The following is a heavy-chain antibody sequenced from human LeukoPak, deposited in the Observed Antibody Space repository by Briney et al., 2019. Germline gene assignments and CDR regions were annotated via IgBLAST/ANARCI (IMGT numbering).Heavy chain of an antibody. CDR3: GRTGVRGVVST. Sequence: PSETLSLTCTVSGGSISSYYWSWIRQPPGKGLEWIGYIYYSGSTNYNPSLKSRITISVDTSKNQFSLNLSSVTAADTAVYYCGRTGVRGVVSTWGQGTLVTVSS. V-gene: IGHV4-59*01. J-gene: IGHJ5*02. CDR1: GGSISSYY. D-gene: IGHD3-10*01. CDR2: IYYSGST.